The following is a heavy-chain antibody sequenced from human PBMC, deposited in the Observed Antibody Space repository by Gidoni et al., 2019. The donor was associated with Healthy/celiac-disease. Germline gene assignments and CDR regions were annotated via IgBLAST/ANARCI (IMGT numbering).Heavy chain of an antibody. Sequence: EVQLLESGGGLVQPGGSLRLSCAASGFTFSSYAMSWVRQAPGKGLEWVSAISGSGGSTYYADSVKGRFTISRDNSKNTLYLQMNSLRAEDTAVYYCATTVKLLFAGSYYDYWGQGTLVTVSS. D-gene: IGHD1-26*01. V-gene: IGHV3-23*01. CDR3: ATTVKLLFAGSYYDY. J-gene: IGHJ4*02. CDR2: ISGSGGST. CDR1: GFTFSSYA.